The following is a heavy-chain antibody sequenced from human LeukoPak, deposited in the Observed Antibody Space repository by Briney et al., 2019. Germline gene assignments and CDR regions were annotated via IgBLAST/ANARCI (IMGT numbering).Heavy chain of an antibody. V-gene: IGHV1-8*03. CDR2: MNPNSGYT. J-gene: IGHJ4*02. CDR1: GYTFTTYD. CDR3: ARVAGSIDY. Sequence: GASVKVSCKASGYTFTTYDINWVRQATGQGLEWMGWMNPNSGYTGYAQRFQGRVTITRDTSISTAYMELSSLRSEDTAVYYCARVAGSIDYWGQGTLVTVSS. D-gene: IGHD6-19*01.